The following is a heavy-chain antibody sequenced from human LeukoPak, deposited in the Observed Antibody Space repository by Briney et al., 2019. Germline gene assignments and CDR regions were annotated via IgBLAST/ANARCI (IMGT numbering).Heavy chain of an antibody. CDR2: IYYSGTS. Sequence: SETLSLTCTVSGGSISSYYWSWIRQPPGKGLEWIGYIYYSGTSNYNPSLKSRVTISADTSKNQFSLKLSSVTAAEPAVYYFARVDFYNTVTLDYWGQGTLVTVSS. V-gene: IGHV4-59*12. CDR1: GGSISSYY. D-gene: IGHD4-17*01. CDR3: ARVDFYNTVTLDY. J-gene: IGHJ4*02.